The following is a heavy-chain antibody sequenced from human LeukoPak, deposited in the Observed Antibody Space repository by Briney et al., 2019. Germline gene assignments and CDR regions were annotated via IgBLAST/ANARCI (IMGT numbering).Heavy chain of an antibody. CDR2: INHSGST. CDR3: ARGRVRGYGSGRLDAFDI. D-gene: IGHD3-10*01. V-gene: IGHV4-34*01. J-gene: IGHJ3*02. Sequence: SETLSLTCAVYGGSFSGYYWSWIRQPPGKGREWVGEINHSGSTNYNPSLKRRVTISVDTSKNQFSLKLSSVTAADTAVYYCARGRVRGYGSGRLDAFDIWGQGTMVTVSS. CDR1: GGSFSGYY.